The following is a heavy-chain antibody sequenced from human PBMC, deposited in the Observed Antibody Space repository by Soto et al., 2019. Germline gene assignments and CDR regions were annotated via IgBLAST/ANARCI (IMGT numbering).Heavy chain of an antibody. D-gene: IGHD3-22*01. Sequence: GGSLRLSCAASGFTFSNAWMSWVRQAPGKGLEWVGRIKSKTDGGTTDYAAPVKGRFTISRDDSKNTLYLQMNSLKTEDTDVYYCTTDYYDSSGYDPWGQGSLVTVSS. CDR3: TTDYYDSSGYDP. V-gene: IGHV3-15*01. J-gene: IGHJ5*02. CDR2: IKSKTDGGTT. CDR1: GFTFSNAW.